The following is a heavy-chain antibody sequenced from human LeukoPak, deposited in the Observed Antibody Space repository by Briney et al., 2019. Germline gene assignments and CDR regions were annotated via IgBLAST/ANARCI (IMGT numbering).Heavy chain of an antibody. V-gene: IGHV5-51*01. CDR3: ARHRAEQTYYYAPRVDAFDI. J-gene: IGHJ3*02. CDR2: IYPGDSDT. Sequence: GESLKISCKVSGYSFTTYWIGWVRQLPGKGLEWMGIIYPGDSDTKYSPSFQGQVTISADKSISTAYLQWSSLKASDTAMYYCARHRAEQTYYYAPRVDAFDIWGQGTMVTVSS. D-gene: IGHD3-10*01. CDR1: GYSFTTYW.